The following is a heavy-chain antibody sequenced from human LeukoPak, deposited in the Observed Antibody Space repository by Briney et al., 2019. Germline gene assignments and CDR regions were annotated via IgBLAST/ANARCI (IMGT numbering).Heavy chain of an antibody. D-gene: IGHD2-15*01. V-gene: IGHV4-59*01. CDR1: GRPIRSYY. CDR3: ARAGSPSRLDP. J-gene: IGHJ5*02. CDR2: IYYSGNT. Sequence: SETLSLICTVSGRPIRSYYWSWIPQPTGEGLEGIGYIYYSGNTNQNPSLKSRVTISVTTSKNHFSLKLSPVTAADTAVYYCARAGSPSRLDPWGQGTLVTVSS.